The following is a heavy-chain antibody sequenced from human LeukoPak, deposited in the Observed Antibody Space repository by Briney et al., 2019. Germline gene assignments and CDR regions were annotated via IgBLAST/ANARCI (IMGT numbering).Heavy chain of an antibody. J-gene: IGHJ4*02. CDR3: VRLLLEVMAPYFDH. D-gene: IGHD2-21*01. CDR2: IYHSGST. Sequence: SETLSLTCSVSTDSTNTYYLSWIRQSPGKGLEWIGHIYHSGSTDYNPSFKSRVTVSIDMSKKEFSLKLTSVTVADTAMYYCVRLLLEVMAPYFDHWGQGAFVIVSS. V-gene: IGHV4-59*01. CDR1: TDSTNTYY.